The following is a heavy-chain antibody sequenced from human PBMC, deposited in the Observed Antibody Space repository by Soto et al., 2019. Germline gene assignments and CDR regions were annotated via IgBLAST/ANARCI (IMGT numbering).Heavy chain of an antibody. CDR1: GGSISSYY. D-gene: IGHD2-2*01. J-gene: IGHJ3*02. V-gene: IGHV4-59*01. CDR3: ARTYCSSTSCYYDAFDI. CDR2: IYYSGSI. Sequence: SETLSLTCTVSGGSISSYYWSWIRQPPGKGLEWIGYIYYSGSINYNPSLKSRVTISVDTSKNQFSLKLSSVTAADTAVYYCARTYCSSTSCYYDAFDIWGQGTMVTVSS.